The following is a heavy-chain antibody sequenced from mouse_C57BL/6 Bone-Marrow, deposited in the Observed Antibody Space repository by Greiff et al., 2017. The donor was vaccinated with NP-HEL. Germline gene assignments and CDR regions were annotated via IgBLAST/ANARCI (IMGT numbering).Heavy chain of an antibody. V-gene: IGHV14-3*01. Sequence: EVQLVESVAELVRPGASVKLSCTASGFNFKNTYMHWVKQRPEQGLEWIGRIDPANGNTKYAPKFQGKATITADTSSNTAYLQLSSLTSEDTASYYCDRSGAPGCWGQGTTLTVSS. J-gene: IGHJ2*01. CDR2: IDPANGNT. D-gene: IGHD3-1*01. CDR1: GFNFKNTY. CDR3: DRSGAPGC.